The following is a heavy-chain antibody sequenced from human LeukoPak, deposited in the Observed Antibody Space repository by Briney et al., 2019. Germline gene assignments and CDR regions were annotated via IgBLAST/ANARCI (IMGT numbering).Heavy chain of an antibody. CDR2: INHSGST. D-gene: IGHD3-3*01. CDR1: GGSFSGYY. V-gene: IGHV4-34*01. Sequence: SETLSLTCAVYGGSFSGYYWSWIRQPPGKGLEWIGEINHSGSTNYNPSLKSRVTISVDTSKNQFSLKLSSVTAAGTAVYYCARVGSIGEEWPTAWYFDYWGQGTLVTVSS. CDR3: ARVGSIGEEWPTAWYFDY. J-gene: IGHJ4*02.